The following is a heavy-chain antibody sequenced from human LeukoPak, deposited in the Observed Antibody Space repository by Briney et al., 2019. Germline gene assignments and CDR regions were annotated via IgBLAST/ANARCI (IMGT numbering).Heavy chain of an antibody. CDR1: GYSFTSHY. CDR2: INPRGTST. Sequence: ASVKVSCKASGYSFTSHYMHWVRQAPGQGLEWMGLINPRGTSTIYAEKFQGRIIMTRDMSTTTDYMELSSLKSDDTAVYYCARDNSVHERGWWFDPWGQGTLVTVSS. J-gene: IGHJ5*02. V-gene: IGHV1-46*01. CDR3: ARDNSVHERGWWFDP. D-gene: IGHD4-23*01.